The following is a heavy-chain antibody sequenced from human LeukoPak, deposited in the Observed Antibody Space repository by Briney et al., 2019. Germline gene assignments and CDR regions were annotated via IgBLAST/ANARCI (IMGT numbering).Heavy chain of an antibody. D-gene: IGHD1-26*01. J-gene: IGHJ4*02. V-gene: IGHV1-18*01. CDR1: GYNLKNYG. Sequence: ASVKVSCKASGYNLKNYGISWVRQAPGQGLEWMGWISAYSGDTNYAQNVQGRVTMITDTSTSTAYMELSSLRSDDTAVYYCARDHVGSGSYSSGERIYWGQGTLVTVSS. CDR3: ARDHVGSGSYSSGERIY. CDR2: ISAYSGDT.